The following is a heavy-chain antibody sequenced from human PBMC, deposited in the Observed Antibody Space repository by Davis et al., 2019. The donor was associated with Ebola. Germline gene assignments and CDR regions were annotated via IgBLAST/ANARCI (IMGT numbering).Heavy chain of an antibody. J-gene: IGHJ5*02. CDR2: INPNSGGT. CDR3: ARSTPGYYGSNT. CDR1: SYTFFGSY. V-gene: IGHV1-2*06. Sequence: AASLMIFCSAASYTFFGSYMHWVRQAPGQGLEWMGRINPNSGGTNYAPKFQGRVTMTRDTSISTAYMELSRLRSDDTAVYYCARSTPGYYGSNTWGQGTLVTVSS. D-gene: IGHD3-10*01.